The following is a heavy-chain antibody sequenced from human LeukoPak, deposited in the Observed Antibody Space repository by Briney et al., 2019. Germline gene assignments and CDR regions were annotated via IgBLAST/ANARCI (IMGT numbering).Heavy chain of an antibody. V-gene: IGHV7-4-1*02. Sequence: ASVKVSCKASGYTFTSYYMRWVRQAPGQGLEWMGWINTNTGNPTYAQGFTGRFVFSLDTSVSTAYLQISSLKAEDTAVYYCARDTSIGDFWSGYPPFNWFDPWGQGTLVTVSS. CDR1: GYTFTSYY. J-gene: IGHJ5*02. CDR2: INTNTGNP. CDR3: ARDTSIGDFWSGYPPFNWFDP. D-gene: IGHD3-3*01.